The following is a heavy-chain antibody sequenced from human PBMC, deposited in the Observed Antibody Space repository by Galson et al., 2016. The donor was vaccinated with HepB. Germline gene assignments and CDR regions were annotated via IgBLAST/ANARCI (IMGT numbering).Heavy chain of an antibody. CDR3: ASQRFSGSYGWFDP. J-gene: IGHJ5*02. Sequence: QSGAEVKKPGESLKISCLGSGDIFRSHWIAWVRQKPGKGLEWMGLIYPGDSDTTYSPSFQGRVTISADKSLSTAYLQWSSLKASDTATYYCASQRFSGSYGWFDPWGQGTQVTVSS. CDR1: GDIFRSHW. CDR2: IYPGDSDT. D-gene: IGHD1-26*01. V-gene: IGHV5-51*01.